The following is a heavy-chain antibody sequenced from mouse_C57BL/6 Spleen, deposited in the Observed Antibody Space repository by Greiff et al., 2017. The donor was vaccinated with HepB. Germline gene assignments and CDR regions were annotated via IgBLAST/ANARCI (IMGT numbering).Heavy chain of an antibody. CDR2: IYPGSGST. V-gene: IGHV1-55*01. Sequence: QVQLKQPGAELVKPGASVKMSCKASGYTFTSYWITWVKQRPGQGLEWIGDIYPGSGSTNYNEKFKSKATLTVDTSSSTAYMQLSSLTSEDSAVYYCARPIYYDYDYYFDYWGQGTTLTVSS. CDR3: ARPIYYDYDYYFDY. D-gene: IGHD2-4*01. CDR1: GYTFTSYW. J-gene: IGHJ2*01.